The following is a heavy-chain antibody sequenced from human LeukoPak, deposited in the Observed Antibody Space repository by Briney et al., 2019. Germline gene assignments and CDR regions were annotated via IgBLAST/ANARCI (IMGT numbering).Heavy chain of an antibody. CDR2: ISSNGGST. Sequence: GGSLRLSCSAYGFTFSSYAMHWVRQAPGKGLEYVSAISSNGGSTYYADSVKGRFTISRDNSKNTLYLQMSSLRAEDTAVYYCVKPPHYYGSGSSGDYWGQGTLVTVSS. V-gene: IGHV3-64D*06. CDR3: VKPPHYYGSGSSGDY. CDR1: GFTFSSYA. D-gene: IGHD3-10*01. J-gene: IGHJ4*02.